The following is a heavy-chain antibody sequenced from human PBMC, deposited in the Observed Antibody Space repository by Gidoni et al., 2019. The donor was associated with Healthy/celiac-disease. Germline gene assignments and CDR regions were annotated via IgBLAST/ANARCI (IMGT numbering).Heavy chain of an antibody. CDR3: ARDLTDYYYYYMDV. V-gene: IGHV1-69*01. Sequence: QVQLVQSGAEVKKPGSSVKVSCKASGGTFRSYASSWVRQAPGQGLEWRGGIIPIFGTANYAQKFQGRVTITADESTSTAYMELSSLRSEDTAVYYCARDLTDYYYYYMDVWGKGTTVTVSS. CDR2: IIPIFGTA. D-gene: IGHD1-20*01. J-gene: IGHJ6*03. CDR1: GGTFRSYA.